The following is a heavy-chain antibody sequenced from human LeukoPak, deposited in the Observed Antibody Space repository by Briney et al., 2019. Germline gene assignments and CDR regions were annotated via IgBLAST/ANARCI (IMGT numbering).Heavy chain of an antibody. D-gene: IGHD3-22*01. V-gene: IGHV4-4*07. CDR3: ARDRAMIAGNDAFDI. CDR1: GGSISRYY. J-gene: IGHJ3*02. CDR2: IYTSGST. Sequence: SETLSLTCTVAGGSISRYYWSWIRQPAGKELEWIGRIYTSGSTNYNPSLKSRVTMSVDTSKNQFSLKLSSVTAADPAVYYCARDRAMIAGNDAFDIWGQGTMVTVSS.